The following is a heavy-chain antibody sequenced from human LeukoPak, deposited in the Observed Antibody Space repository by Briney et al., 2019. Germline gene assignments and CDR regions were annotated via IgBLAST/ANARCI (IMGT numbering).Heavy chain of an antibody. Sequence: GRSLRLSCAASGFTFSSYAMHWVRQAPGKGLEWVANIKQDGSEKHHVDSVKGRFTISRDNAKNSLYLQMNSLRAEDTAVYYCADEGPYYYDSSGYQHWGQGTLVTVSS. CDR2: IKQDGSEK. V-gene: IGHV3-7*03. D-gene: IGHD3-22*01. J-gene: IGHJ1*01. CDR1: GFTFSSYA. CDR3: ADEGPYYYDSSGYQH.